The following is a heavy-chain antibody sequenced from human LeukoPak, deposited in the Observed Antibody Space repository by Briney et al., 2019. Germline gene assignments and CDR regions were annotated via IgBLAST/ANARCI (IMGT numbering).Heavy chain of an antibody. V-gene: IGHV4-39*01. CDR1: GGSISSSSYY. D-gene: IGHD2-2*03. CDR3: ARLTVDIVVVPAAHYYYYYMDV. J-gene: IGHJ6*03. Sequence: SETLSLTCTVSGGSISSSSYYWGWIRQPPGKGLEWIGSIYYSGSTYYNPSLKSRVTISVDTSKNQFSLKLSSVTAADTAVYYCARLTVDIVVVPAAHYYYYYMDVWGKGTTVTVSS. CDR2: IYYSGST.